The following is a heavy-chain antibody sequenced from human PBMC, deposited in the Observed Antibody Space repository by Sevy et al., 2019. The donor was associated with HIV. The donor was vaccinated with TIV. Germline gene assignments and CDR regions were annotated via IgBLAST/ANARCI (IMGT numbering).Heavy chain of an antibody. CDR2: INTRGST. D-gene: IGHD7-27*01. V-gene: IGHV4-4*07. Sequence: SKTLSLTCTVSGDSFSSYFWAWIRQPAGKGLEWIGRINTRGSTNYNPSLKSRVTMSVDTSKSQFSLKVTSLTAADTAIYFCARSNWVTATNGFSKSYYFDYWGQGSLVTVSS. CDR1: GDSFSSYF. CDR3: ARSNWVTATNGFSKSYYFDY. J-gene: IGHJ4*02.